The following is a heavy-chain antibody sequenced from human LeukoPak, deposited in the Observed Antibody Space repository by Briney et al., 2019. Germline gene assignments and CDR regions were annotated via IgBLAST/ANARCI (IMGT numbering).Heavy chain of an antibody. J-gene: IGHJ4*02. CDR3: ARRTGDGASYYFDY. CDR2: IYYSGST. CDR1: GGSISSYY. D-gene: IGHD5-24*01. V-gene: IGHV4-59*08. Sequence: SETLSLTCTVSGGSISSYYWSWIRQPPGKGLEWIGYIYYSGSTNYNPSLKSRVTISVDTSKNQFSLKLSSVTAADTAVYYCARRTGDGASYYFDYWGQGTLVTVSS.